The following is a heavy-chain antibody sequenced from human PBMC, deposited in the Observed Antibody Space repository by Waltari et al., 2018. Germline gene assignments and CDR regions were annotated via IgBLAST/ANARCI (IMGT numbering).Heavy chain of an antibody. J-gene: IGHJ6*02. Sequence: QVQLVQSGAVVKKPGSSVKVSCKASGGTFSSYAISWVRQAPGQGLEWMGGIIPIFGTENYAQKVQGRVTITADESTSTAYMELSSLRSEDTAVYYCARAGGEQWLVRGYYYYGMDVWGQGTTVTVSS. CDR3: ARAGGEQWLVRGYYYYGMDV. D-gene: IGHD6-19*01. V-gene: IGHV1-69*01. CDR1: GGTFSSYA. CDR2: IIPIFGTE.